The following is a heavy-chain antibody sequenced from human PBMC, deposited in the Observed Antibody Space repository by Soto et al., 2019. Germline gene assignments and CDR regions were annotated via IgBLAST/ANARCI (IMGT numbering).Heavy chain of an antibody. J-gene: IGHJ6*02. CDR2: IIPIFGTA. CDR3: ARKATMVRGVIITSPAWYYYYGMDV. D-gene: IGHD3-10*01. CDR1: GGTFSSYA. V-gene: IGHV1-69*13. Sequence: SVKVSCKASGGTFSSYAISWVRQAPGQGLEWMGGIIPIFGTANYAQKFQGRVTITADESTSTAYMELSSLRSEDTAVYYCARKATMVRGVIITSPAWYYYYGMDVWGQGTTVTVSS.